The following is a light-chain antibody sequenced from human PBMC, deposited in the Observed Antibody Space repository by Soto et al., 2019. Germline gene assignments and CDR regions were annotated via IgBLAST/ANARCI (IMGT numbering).Light chain of an antibody. CDR1: RSNIGNNS. CDR2: DNN. J-gene: IGLJ3*02. Sequence: QSVLTQPPSVSAAPGQKVTISCSGSRSNIGNNSVSWYQHLPGTAPKLLIYDNNKRPSGIPDRFSGSKSGTSATLGITGLQTGDEADYYCGTWDSSLSAGRVFGGGTKLTVL. CDR3: GTWDSSLSAGRV. V-gene: IGLV1-51*01.